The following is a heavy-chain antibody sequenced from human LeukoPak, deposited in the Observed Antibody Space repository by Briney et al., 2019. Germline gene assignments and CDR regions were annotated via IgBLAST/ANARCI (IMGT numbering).Heavy chain of an antibody. V-gene: IGHV4-39*07. D-gene: IGHD3-22*01. CDR1: GGSISSSSYY. J-gene: IGHJ6*02. CDR2: IYYSGST. Sequence: SETLSLTCTVSGGSISSSSYYWGWIRQPPGKGLEWIGSIYYSGSTYYNPSLKSRVTISVDTSKNQFSLKLSSVTAADTAVYYCARSGDFYDSTAYYYYGMDVWGQGTTVTVSS. CDR3: ARSGDFYDSTAYYYYGMDV.